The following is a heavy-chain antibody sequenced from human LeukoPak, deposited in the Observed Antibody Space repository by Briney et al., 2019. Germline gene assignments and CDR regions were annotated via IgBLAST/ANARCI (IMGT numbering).Heavy chain of an antibody. CDR1: GYTFTSYG. D-gene: IGHD4-17*01. Sequence: ASVKVSCKASGYTFTSYGISWVRQAPGQGLEWMGWINPNSGGTNYAQKFQGRVTMTRDTSISTAYMELSRLRSDDTAVYYCAYTLPISGDYAYYYYYGMDVWGQGTTVTVSS. CDR2: INPNSGGT. J-gene: IGHJ6*02. V-gene: IGHV1-2*02. CDR3: AYTLPISGDYAYYYYYGMDV.